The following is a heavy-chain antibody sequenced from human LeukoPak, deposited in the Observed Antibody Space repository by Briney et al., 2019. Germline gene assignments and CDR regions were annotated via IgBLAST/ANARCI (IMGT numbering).Heavy chain of an antibody. J-gene: IGHJ4*02. CDR2: IWYDGSNK. D-gene: IGHD3-10*01. CDR1: GFTFSSYG. V-gene: IGHV3-33*01. Sequence: PGRSLRLSCAASGFTFSSYGMHWVRQAPGKGLEWVAVIWYDGSNKYYADSVKGRFTISRDNSRNTLYLQMNSLRAEDTAVYYCARGLSALLWFGESDYWGQGTLVTVSS. CDR3: ARGLSALLWFGESDY.